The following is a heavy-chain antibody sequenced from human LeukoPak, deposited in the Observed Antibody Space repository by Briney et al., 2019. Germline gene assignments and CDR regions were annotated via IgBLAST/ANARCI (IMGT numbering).Heavy chain of an antibody. J-gene: IGHJ6*03. V-gene: IGHV4-59*01. CDR1: GGSISSYY. Sequence: SETLSLTCTVSGGSISSYYWSWIRQPPGKGLEWIGYIYYSGSTNYNPSLKSRVTISVDTSKNKSSLKLSSVAAADTAVYYCARVLASSSGYYYYYYYMDVWGKGTTVTVSS. CDR3: ARVLASSSGYYYYYYYMDV. CDR2: IYYSGST. D-gene: IGHD3-22*01.